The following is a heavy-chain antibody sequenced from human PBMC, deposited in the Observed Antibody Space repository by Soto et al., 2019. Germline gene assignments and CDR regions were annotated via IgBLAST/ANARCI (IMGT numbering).Heavy chain of an antibody. CDR3: ARAKGLLTVTTSGFDP. J-gene: IGHJ5*02. Sequence: QVQLQESGPGLVKPSQTLSLTCIVSGGSISSGDYYWSWVRQPPGKGLEWIGYIYYSGSTYYNPSLKRRVTTSADASKDQCSLKLSSVTAAGTAVYYCARAKGLLTVTTSGFDPWGQGTLVTVSS. V-gene: IGHV4-30-4*01. CDR2: IYYSGST. CDR1: GGSISSGDYY. D-gene: IGHD4-17*01.